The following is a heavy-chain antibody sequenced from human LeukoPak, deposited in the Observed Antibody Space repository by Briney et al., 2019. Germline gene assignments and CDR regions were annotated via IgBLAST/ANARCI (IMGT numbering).Heavy chain of an antibody. D-gene: IGHD6-19*01. V-gene: IGHV3-21*01. J-gene: IGHJ4*02. CDR1: GFTFSSYS. Sequence: GGSLTLSCAASGFTFSSYSMHWVRQAPGKGLEWVSSISSSSSYIYYADSVKGRFTISRDNAKNSLSLQMNSLRAEDTAVYYCARDVVAGMGVYWGQGTLVTVSS. CDR3: ARDVVAGMGVY. CDR2: ISSSSSYI.